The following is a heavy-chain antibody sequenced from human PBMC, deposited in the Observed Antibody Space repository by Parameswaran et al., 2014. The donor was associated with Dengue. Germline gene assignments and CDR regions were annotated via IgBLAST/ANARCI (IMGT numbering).Heavy chain of an antibody. Sequence: GSLRLSCTASGFTFGDYAMSWVRQAPGKGLEWVGFIRSKAYGGTTEYAASVKGRFTISRDDSKSIAYLQMNSLKTEDTAVYYCTRILEWLLSAAFDIWGQGTMVTVSS. CDR3: TRILEWLLSAAFDI. J-gene: IGHJ3*02. D-gene: IGHD3-3*01. V-gene: IGHV3-49*04. CDR1: GFTFGDYA. CDR2: IRSKAYGGTT.